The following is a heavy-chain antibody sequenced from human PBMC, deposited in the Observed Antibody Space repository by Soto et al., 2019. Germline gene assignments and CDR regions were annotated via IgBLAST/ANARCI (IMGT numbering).Heavy chain of an antibody. J-gene: IGHJ6*03. Sequence: GASVKVSCKASGYTFTGYYMHWVRQAPGQGLEWMGIINPSGGSTSYAQKFQGRVTMTRDTSTSTVYMELSSLRSEDTAVYYCAGGSGSPPYYYYYYRDVWGKGTTVTV. CDR3: AGGSGSPPYYYYYYRDV. CDR2: INPSGGST. V-gene: IGHV1-46*03. CDR1: GYTFTGYY. D-gene: IGHD3-16*01.